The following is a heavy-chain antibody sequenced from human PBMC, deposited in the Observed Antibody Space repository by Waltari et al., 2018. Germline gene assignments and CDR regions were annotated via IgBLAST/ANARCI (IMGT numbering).Heavy chain of an antibody. V-gene: IGHV4-39*01. D-gene: IGHD3-9*01. CDR3: ARHEDDVSTGHFTWFDS. CDR1: GGSMPSRGCF. Sequence: QLRASGPGLVKPSETLSLRCSGSGGSMPSRGCFWAWIRHPPGKGLEWIGSIFYSGTTYQNPSLKSRVAMSIDTSNNHFSLRMTSMTAADTAMYYCARHEDDVSTGHFTWFDSWGQGTLVIVSS. J-gene: IGHJ5*01. CDR2: IFYSGTT.